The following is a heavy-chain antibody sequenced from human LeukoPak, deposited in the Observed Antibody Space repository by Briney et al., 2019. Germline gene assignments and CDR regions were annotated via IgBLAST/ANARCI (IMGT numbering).Heavy chain of an antibody. V-gene: IGHV3-33*01. Sequence: PGGSLRLSCAVSAFTFSSYGMHWVRQAPGKGLEWVAVIWDGGSNKYYADSVKGRFTISRDNSTNTLYLQMNSLRTEDTAVYYCARDQAYFDYWGQGTLVTVCS. J-gene: IGHJ4*02. CDR3: ARDQAYFDY. CDR2: IWDGGSNK. CDR1: AFTFSSYG.